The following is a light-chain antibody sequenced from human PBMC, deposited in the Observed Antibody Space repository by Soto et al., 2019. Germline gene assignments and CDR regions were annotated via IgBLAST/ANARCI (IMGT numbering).Light chain of an antibody. J-gene: IGKJ1*01. CDR2: GLS. V-gene: IGKV3-20*01. CDR3: PPSASSPGT. CDR1: QSVSTN. Sequence: IGMSQSPATVSLYTGDRATLSCRASQSVSTNLAWYKQKPGQAPRLLIYGLSIRDTGIPDRFSGSGSGTDFSLTIIRLESEDFAGYYCPPSASSPGTCGQGTKVDIK.